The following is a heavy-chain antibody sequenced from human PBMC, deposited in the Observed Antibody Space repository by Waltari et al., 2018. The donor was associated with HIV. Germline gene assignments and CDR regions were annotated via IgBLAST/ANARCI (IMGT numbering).Heavy chain of an antibody. D-gene: IGHD3-22*01. CDR3: ARDHFGSHYLDIGGYYYNGFDY. CDR1: GFVFTAYY. CDR2: INPNNGYT. V-gene: IGHV1-2*02. Sequence: QVQLVQSGAEVKKPGASVKVSCKTSGFVFTAYYIHWVRQAPGQGLEWMGMINPNNGYTNVVQKFQGRVTLTRDTSTNTAYMDLSRLRPDDTAMYYCARDHFGSHYLDIGGYYYNGFDYGGQGTLVTVSS. J-gene: IGHJ4*02.